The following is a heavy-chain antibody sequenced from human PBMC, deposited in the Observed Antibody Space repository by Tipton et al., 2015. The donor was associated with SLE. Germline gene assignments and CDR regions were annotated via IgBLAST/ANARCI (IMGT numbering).Heavy chain of an antibody. CDR1: EFSFSSYA. V-gene: IGHV3-20*04. CDR3: VRDSRSANGMEV. CDR2: INWSGRSI. D-gene: IGHD2-2*01. Sequence: SLRLSCAASEFSFSSYAMHWVRQAPGKGLEWVASINWSGRSIGYADTVKGRFTISRDNAENSLYLQMNSLRDEDTALYYCVRDSRSANGMEVWGQGTTVTVSS. J-gene: IGHJ6*02.